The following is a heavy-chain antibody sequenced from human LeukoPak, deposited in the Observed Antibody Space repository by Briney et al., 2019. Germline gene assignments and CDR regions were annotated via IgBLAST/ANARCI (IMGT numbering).Heavy chain of an antibody. D-gene: IGHD3-22*01. Sequence: SETLSLTCTVSGGSISGYYLTWIRQPPGKGLEWIGYIYSSGSTKYNPSLKSRVTISVDTSKNQFSLNLSSVTAADTAVYYCARGGTYYESSFDYWGQGTLVTVSS. V-gene: IGHV4-59*01. CDR1: GGSISGYY. J-gene: IGHJ4*02. CDR2: IYSSGST. CDR3: ARGGTYYESSFDY.